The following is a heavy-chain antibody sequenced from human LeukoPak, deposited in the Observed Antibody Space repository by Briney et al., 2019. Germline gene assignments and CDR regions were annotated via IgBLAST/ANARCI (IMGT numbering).Heavy chain of an antibody. CDR3: AKLPFIVVVVAATFDY. Sequence: PGGSLRLSCAASGFTFSSYAMSWVRQPPGKGLEWVSAISGRGGSTYYADSVKGRFTISRDNSKNTLYLQMNSLRAEDTAVYYCAKLPFIVVVVAATFDYWGQETLVTVSS. CDR1: GFTFSSYA. V-gene: IGHV3-23*01. D-gene: IGHD2-15*01. J-gene: IGHJ4*02. CDR2: ISGRGGST.